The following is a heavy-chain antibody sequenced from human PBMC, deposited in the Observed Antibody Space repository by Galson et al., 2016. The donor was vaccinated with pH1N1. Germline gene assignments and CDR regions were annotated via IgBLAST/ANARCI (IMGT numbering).Heavy chain of an antibody. V-gene: IGHV5-51*01. CDR2: MYPDDPDI. D-gene: IGHD1-26*01. Sequence: QSGAEVKKPGESLKISCQVSGYSFSSYWVAWVRQMPGKGLEWMAIMYPDDPDIKYSPSFEGQVTISADKSISTAYLQWSSLKASDTAMYYCARYSGSFFFDYWGQGTPVTVSS. CDR1: GYSFSSYW. CDR3: ARYSGSFFFDY. J-gene: IGHJ4*02.